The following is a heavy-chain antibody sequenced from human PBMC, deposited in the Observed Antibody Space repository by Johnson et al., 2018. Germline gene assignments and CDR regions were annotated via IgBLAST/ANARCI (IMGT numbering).Heavy chain of an antibody. D-gene: IGHD6-19*01. CDR1: GFTFSSYG. CDR3: AKDRGGRGWYSPRGVDY. V-gene: IGHV3-30*18. J-gene: IGHJ4*02. CDR2: ISFDGTNK. Sequence: VQLVESGGGVVQPGRSLRLSCAASGFTFSSYGMHWVRQAPGKGLEWVAVISFDGTNKYYVDSVKGRFTISRDNPKNTLYLQMNSLRAGDTAVYYCAKDRGGRGWYSPRGVDYWGQGTLVTVSS.